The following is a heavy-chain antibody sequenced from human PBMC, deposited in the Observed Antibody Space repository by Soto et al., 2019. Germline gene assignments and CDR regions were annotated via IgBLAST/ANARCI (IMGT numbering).Heavy chain of an antibody. J-gene: IGHJ4*02. CDR2: IYSGGNT. CDR3: ARVIRGSYDY. CDR1: GLTVSSNH. D-gene: IGHD1-26*01. Sequence: GGSLRLSCEVSGLTVSSNHMSWARQAPGKGLEWVSIIYSGGNTYNADSVKGRFTISRDNSKNTLYLQMSRLGAEDTAMYYCARVIRGSYDYWGQGTLVTVSS. V-gene: IGHV3-53*01.